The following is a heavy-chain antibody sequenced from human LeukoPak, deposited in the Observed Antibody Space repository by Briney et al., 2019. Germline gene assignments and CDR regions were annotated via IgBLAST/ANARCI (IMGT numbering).Heavy chain of an antibody. CDR1: GFTVSSNY. V-gene: IGHV3-66*02. Sequence: GGSLRLSCAASGFTVSSNYMSWVRQAPGKGLEWVSVIYSGGSTYYADSVKGRFTISRDNSKNTLYLQMNSLRAEDTAVYYCAKDKAAVAGTFAFDYWGQGTLVTVSS. J-gene: IGHJ4*02. D-gene: IGHD6-19*01. CDR2: IYSGGST. CDR3: AKDKAAVAGTFAFDY.